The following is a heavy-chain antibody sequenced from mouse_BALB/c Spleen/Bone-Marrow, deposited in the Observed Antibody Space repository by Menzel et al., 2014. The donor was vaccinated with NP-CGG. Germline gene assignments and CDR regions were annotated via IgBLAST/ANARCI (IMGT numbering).Heavy chain of an antibody. Sequence: VQLQQSGAELVKPGAPVKLSCKASGYTFTSYWMNWVKQRPGRGLEWIGRIDPSDSETHYNQKFRDKATLTVDKSSSTAYIQLSSLTSEDPAVYYCARFPIYYDSGGAMDYWGQGTSVTVSS. CDR2: IDPSDSET. D-gene: IGHD2-4*01. CDR3: ARFPIYYDSGGAMDY. J-gene: IGHJ4*01. CDR1: GYTFTSYW. V-gene: IGHV1-69*02.